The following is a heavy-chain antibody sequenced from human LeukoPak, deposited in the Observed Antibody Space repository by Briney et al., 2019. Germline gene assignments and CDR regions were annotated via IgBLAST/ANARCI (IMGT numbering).Heavy chain of an antibody. CDR3: ARKRTGDQGYYFDY. D-gene: IGHD1-1*01. J-gene: IGHJ4*02. CDR1: GGSVSSGDHY. Sequence: SETLSLTCTVSGGSVSSGDHYWSWIRQPPGKGLEYIGNIQYSGSTNYNPSLESRVTISVDTPKNQFSLRLSSVTAADTAVYYCARKRTGDQGYYFDYWGQGTLVTVSS. CDR2: IQYSGST. V-gene: IGHV4-61*08.